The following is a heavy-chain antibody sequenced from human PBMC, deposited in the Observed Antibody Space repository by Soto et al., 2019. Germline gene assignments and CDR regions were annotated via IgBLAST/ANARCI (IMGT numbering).Heavy chain of an antibody. V-gene: IGHV5-51*01. CDR1: GNSFTSYW. Sequence: GESLKISCKGSGNSFTSYWIGWVRQMPGKGLEWMGIIYPGDSDTRYNPSFQGQVTISADKSINTAYLQWSSLRASDTAMYFCARRASAYEYFEHWGQGTLVTVSS. J-gene: IGHJ1*01. CDR2: IYPGDSDT. D-gene: IGHD3-3*01. CDR3: ARRASAYEYFEH.